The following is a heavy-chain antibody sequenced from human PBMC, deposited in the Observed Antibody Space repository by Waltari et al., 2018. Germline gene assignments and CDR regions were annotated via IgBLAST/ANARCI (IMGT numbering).Heavy chain of an antibody. D-gene: IGHD4-4*01. J-gene: IGHJ4*02. CDR3: ARDPHYSNFDY. CDR1: GFTFSTYW. CDR2: IKVDGSEK. V-gene: IGHV3-7*01. Sequence: EVHLVESGGGLVQPGGSLRLSCAASGFTFSTYWMTWVRQAPGKGLWWLANIKVDGSEKNYVDSVKGRFTISRDNAKNSLYLQMNSLRAEDTAVYYCARDPHYSNFDYWGQGTLVTVSS.